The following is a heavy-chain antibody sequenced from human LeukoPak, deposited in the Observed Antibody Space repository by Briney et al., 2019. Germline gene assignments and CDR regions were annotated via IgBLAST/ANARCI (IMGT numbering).Heavy chain of an antibody. CDR3: AKDTSSSWGPYYFDY. CDR1: GFTFSSYW. CDR2: INSDGSST. J-gene: IGHJ4*02. D-gene: IGHD6-13*01. V-gene: IGHV3-74*01. Sequence: GGSLRLSCAASGFTFSSYWMHWVRQAPGKGLVWVSRINSDGSSTSYADSVKGRFTISRDNAKNTLYLQMNSLRAEDTAVYYCAKDTSSSWGPYYFDYWGQGTLVTVSS.